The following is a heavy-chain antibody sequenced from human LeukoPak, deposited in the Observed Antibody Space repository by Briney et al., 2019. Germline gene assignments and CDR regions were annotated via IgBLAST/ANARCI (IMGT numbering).Heavy chain of an antibody. J-gene: IGHJ4*02. D-gene: IGHD1-20*01. CDR3: ARSRYNWNDGLDY. Sequence: SVKVSCKASGYTFTYRYLHWVRQAPGQALEWMGWITPFNGNTNYAQKFQDRVTITRDSSMSTAYMELSSLRSEDTAMYYCARSRYNWNDGLDYWGQGTLVTVSS. CDR1: GYTFTYRY. V-gene: IGHV1-45*02. CDR2: ITPFNGNT.